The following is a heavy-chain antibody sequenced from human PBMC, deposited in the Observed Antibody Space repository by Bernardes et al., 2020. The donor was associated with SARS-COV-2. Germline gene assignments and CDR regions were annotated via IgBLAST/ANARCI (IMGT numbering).Heavy chain of an antibody. CDR2: IWHDGSRE. V-gene: IGHV3-33*01. CDR1: GFTFRDYT. D-gene: IGHD4-17*01. CDR3: ATEDGEWLES. Sequence: GGSLRLSCAASGFTFRDYTMHWVRQAPGKGLEWVAEIWHDGSREYYVDSVKGRFAISRDNSNNTLYLQMNNLRVEDTALYRCATEDGEWLESWGQGTLVTVSS. J-gene: IGHJ5*01.